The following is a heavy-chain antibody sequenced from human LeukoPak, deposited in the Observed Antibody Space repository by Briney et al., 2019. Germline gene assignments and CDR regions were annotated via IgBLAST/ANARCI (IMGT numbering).Heavy chain of an antibody. Sequence: GGSLRLSCAASGFTFSSYGMHWVRQAPGKGLEWVAFIRYDGSNKYYADSVKGRFTISRDNSKNTLYLQMNSLRAEDTAVYYCARNQLLWFGEVGRSGYMDVWGKGTTVTVSS. CDR2: IRYDGSNK. CDR1: GFTFSSYG. CDR3: ARNQLLWFGEVGRSGYMDV. D-gene: IGHD3-10*01. J-gene: IGHJ6*03. V-gene: IGHV3-30*02.